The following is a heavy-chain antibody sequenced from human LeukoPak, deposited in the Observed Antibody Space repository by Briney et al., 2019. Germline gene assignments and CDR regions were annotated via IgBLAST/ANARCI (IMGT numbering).Heavy chain of an antibody. CDR2: THYSGGS. D-gene: IGHD1-1*01. J-gene: IGHJ3*01. V-gene: IGHV4-59*08. Sequence: PSETLSLTCTVSGGSISTYYWSWIRQRPGKELEFIGYTHYSGGSDYNPSLKSRITMSIDTSRSQFSLNLNSVTASDTAVYYCARYGAMEARNAFHLWGQGTMVTVSS. CDR1: GGSISTYY. CDR3: ARYGAMEARNAFHL.